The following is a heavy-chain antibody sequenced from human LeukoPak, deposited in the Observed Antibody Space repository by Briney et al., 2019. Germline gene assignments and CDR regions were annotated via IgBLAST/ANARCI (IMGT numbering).Heavy chain of an antibody. V-gene: IGHV4-59*01. CDR2: IYYTGST. CDR1: GGSISSYY. J-gene: IGHJ5*02. D-gene: IGHD2-2*01. Sequence: PSQTLSLTCTVSGGSISSYYWSWIRQPPGQGLELIGYIYYTGSTKYNPSPKSRVTISVDTSKNQFSLKLSSVTAADTAVYYCARDLGFYSSTSCYAYFDPWGQGTLVTVSS. CDR3: ARDLGFYSSTSCYAYFDP.